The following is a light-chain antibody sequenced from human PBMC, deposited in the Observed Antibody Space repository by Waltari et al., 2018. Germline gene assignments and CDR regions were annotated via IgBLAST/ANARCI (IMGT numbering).Light chain of an antibody. V-gene: IGLV4-69*01. J-gene: IGLJ3*02. Sequence: QQSGKGPRDLMKFNSDGNHSKWYGIPDRFSGSGSGAERYLTVSSLQSEDEADYYCQTGGHGTWVFGGGTKLTVL. CDR3: QTGGHGTWV. CDR2: FNSDGNH.